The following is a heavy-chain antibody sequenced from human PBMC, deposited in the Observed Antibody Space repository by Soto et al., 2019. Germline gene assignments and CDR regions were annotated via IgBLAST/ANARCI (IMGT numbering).Heavy chain of an antibody. CDR2: VTGRASST. CDR1: GFTFPNYA. D-gene: IGHD6-25*01. J-gene: IGHJ3*02. Sequence: EVRLLESGGGLVQPGGSLRLSCFASGFTFPNYAMSWVRQAPGKGLEWVSVVTGRASSTYYADSVEGRFTISRDNSRNTLFVQMNSLGAEDTAVYYCARHLPSKKKQRLWADAFQIWGQGTMLSVSS. CDR3: ARHLPSKKKQRLWADAFQI. V-gene: IGHV3-23*01.